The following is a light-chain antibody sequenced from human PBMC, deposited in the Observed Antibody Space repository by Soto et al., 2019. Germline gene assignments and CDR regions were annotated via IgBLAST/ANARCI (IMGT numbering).Light chain of an antibody. CDR1: SSNIGAGYD. Sequence: QSVLTQPPSVSGAPGQRVTISCTGSSSNIGAGYDVHWYQQLPGTAPKLLIYGNSNRPSGVPDRFSGSKSGTSASLAITGLQAEDEADYYCQSYDSSLRGRVFDGGTKVTVL. J-gene: IGLJ3*02. CDR3: QSYDSSLRGRV. V-gene: IGLV1-40*01. CDR2: GNS.